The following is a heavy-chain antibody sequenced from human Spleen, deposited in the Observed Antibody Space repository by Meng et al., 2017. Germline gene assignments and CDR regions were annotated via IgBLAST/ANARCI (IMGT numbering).Heavy chain of an antibody. J-gene: IGHJ2*01. V-gene: IGHV3-48*03. CDR1: GFTFSSYE. CDR3: ARDRWWELLKTWYFDL. Sequence: GGSLRLSCAASGFTFSSYEMNWVRQAPGKGLEWVSYISSSGSTIYYADSVKGRFTISRDNAKNSLFLQMNTLRAEDTAVYYCARDRWWELLKTWYFDLWGRGTLVTVSS. CDR2: ISSSGSTI. D-gene: IGHD1-26*01.